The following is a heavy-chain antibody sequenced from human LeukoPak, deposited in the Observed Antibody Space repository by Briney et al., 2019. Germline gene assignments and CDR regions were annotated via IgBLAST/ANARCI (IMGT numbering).Heavy chain of an antibody. J-gene: IGHJ4*02. CDR3: ARDRSVGVLPAPPFDF. CDR2: IYSSVT. CDR1: GGSISSGLYY. D-gene: IGHD6-6*01. Sequence: SETLSLTCTVSGGSISSGLYYWNWIRQPAGKGLEWIGRIYSSVTTYNPSLKSRVTISADTSKNQFSLTLTSVTAADTAVYYCARDRSVGVLPAPPFDFWGQGTLVTVSS. V-gene: IGHV4-61*02.